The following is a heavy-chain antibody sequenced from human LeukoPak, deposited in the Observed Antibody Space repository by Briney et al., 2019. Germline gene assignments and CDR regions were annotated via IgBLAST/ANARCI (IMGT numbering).Heavy chain of an antibody. CDR1: GFTFSHYW. V-gene: IGHV3-7*01. CDR2: IKQDGSEQ. Sequence: PGGSLRLSCAASGFTFSHYWMTWVRQAPGKGLEWVANIKQDGSEQYYVDSVKGRFTISRDNAKNSLYLQMNSLRFEDTAVYYCARDRCSSTSCFYDYWGQGTLVTVSS. D-gene: IGHD2-2*01. J-gene: IGHJ4*02. CDR3: ARDRCSSTSCFYDY.